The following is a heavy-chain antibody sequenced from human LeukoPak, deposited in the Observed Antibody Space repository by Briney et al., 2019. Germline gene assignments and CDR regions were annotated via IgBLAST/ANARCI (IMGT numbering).Heavy chain of an antibody. CDR3: ARDGTGVYNLVQY. D-gene: IGHD5-24*01. CDR1: GYTFTGYY. Sequence: ASVKVSCKASGYTFTGYYMHWVRQAPGQGLEWMGWINPNSGGTNYAQKFQGRVTMTRDTSITAVYMELSRLRSDDTAVYYCARDGTGVYNLVQYWGQGTLVTVSS. V-gene: IGHV1-2*02. J-gene: IGHJ4*02. CDR2: INPNSGGT.